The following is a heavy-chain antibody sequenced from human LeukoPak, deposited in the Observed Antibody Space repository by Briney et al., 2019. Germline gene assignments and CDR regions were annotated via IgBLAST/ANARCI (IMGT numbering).Heavy chain of an antibody. CDR1: GGSISSYY. V-gene: IGHV4-59*01. CDR2: IYYSGST. D-gene: IGHD6-19*01. Sequence: PSETLSLTCTVSGGSISSYYWSWIRQPPGKGLEWIGYIYYSGSTNYNPSLKSRVTISVDTSKNQFSPKLSSVTAADTAVYYCARVIAVAEYYYYYGMDVWGQGTTVTVSS. CDR3: ARVIAVAEYYYYYGMDV. J-gene: IGHJ6*02.